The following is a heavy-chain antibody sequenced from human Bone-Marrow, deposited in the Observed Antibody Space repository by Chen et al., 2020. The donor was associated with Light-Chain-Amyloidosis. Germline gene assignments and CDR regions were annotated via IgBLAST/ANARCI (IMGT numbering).Heavy chain of an antibody. CDR2: IKTDADGGTT. CDR1: GLTFSGAG. V-gene: IGHV3-15*01. Sequence: EVKLVESGGGLVKPGGSLRLSCAASGLTFSGAGMSWVRQAPGKGLEWLGRIKTDADGGTTDSAAPVQGTFSISTDVSKKTLYLQMRSLKIEATAIYYCTTDGRTDYWGQGTLVTVSS. J-gene: IGHJ4*02. CDR3: TTDGRTDY.